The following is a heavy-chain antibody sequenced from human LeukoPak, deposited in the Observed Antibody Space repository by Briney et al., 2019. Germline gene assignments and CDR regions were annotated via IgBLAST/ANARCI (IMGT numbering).Heavy chain of an antibody. J-gene: IGHJ6*03. CDR2: IYYSGST. CDR1: GGSISSYY. CDR3: ARVGPGPDWLLSHYYYYYMDV. Sequence: PSETLSLTCTVSGGSISSYYWSWIRQPPGKGLEWIGYIYYSGSTNYNPSLKSRVTISVDTSKNQFSLKLSSVTAADTAVYYCARVGPGPDWLLSHYYYYYMDVWGKGTTVTVSS. V-gene: IGHV4-59*01. D-gene: IGHD3-9*01.